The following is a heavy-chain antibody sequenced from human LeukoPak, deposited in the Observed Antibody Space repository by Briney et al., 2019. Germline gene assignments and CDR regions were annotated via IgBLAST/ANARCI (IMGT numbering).Heavy chain of an antibody. CDR3: ARVGPGYCSSTSCYTGPPPPEEFDY. D-gene: IGHD2-2*02. CDR1: GGSFSGYY. V-gene: IGHV4-34*01. Sequence: PSETLSLTCAVYGGSFSGYYWSWFRQPPGKGLEWIGEINHSGSTNYNPSLKSRVTISVDTSKNQFSLKLSSVTAADTAVYYCARVGPGYCSSTSCYTGPPPPEEFDYWGQGTLVTVSS. J-gene: IGHJ4*02. CDR2: INHSGST.